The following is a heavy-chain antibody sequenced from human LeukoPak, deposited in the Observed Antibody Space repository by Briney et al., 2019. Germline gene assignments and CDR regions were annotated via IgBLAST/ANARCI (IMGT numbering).Heavy chain of an antibody. CDR1: GFTFSDYW. J-gene: IGHJ4*02. D-gene: IGHD1-26*01. CDR3: ARGGGDY. V-gene: IGHV3-7*01. CDR2: IKQDGSDK. Sequence: GGSLRLSCVASGFTFSDYWMTWVRQAPGKGLEWVANIKQDGSDKKYVDSVKGRFTISRDNAKNSLYLQMDSLRDEDTAVYYCARGGGDYWGQGTLVAVTS.